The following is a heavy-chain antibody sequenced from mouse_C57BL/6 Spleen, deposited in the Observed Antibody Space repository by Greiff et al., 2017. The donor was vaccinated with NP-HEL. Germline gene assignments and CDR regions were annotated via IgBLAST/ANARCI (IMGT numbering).Heavy chain of an antibody. CDR3: ARTLPLYAMDY. V-gene: IGHV1-80*01. J-gene: IGHJ4*01. CDR2: LYPGDGDT. CDR1: GYAFSSYW. D-gene: IGHD2-10*01. Sequence: VQLQQSGAELVKPGASVKISCKASGYAFSSYWMNWVKQRPGKGLEWIGQLYPGDGDTNYNGKFKGKATLTADKSSSTAYMQLSSLTSEDSAVYFCARTLPLYAMDYWGQGTSVTVSS.